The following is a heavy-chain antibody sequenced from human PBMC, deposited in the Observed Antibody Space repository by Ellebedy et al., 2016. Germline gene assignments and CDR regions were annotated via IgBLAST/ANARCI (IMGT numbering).Heavy chain of an antibody. CDR3: ARDGRDYEEPPFDP. V-gene: IGHV3-48*01. Sequence: GGSLRLSCAASGFTFSSYSMNWVRQAPGKGLEWVSYISSSSSTIYYADSVKGRFTISRDNAKNSLYLQMNSLRAEDTAVYYCARDGRDYEEPPFDPWGQGTLVTVSS. CDR1: GFTFSSYS. D-gene: IGHD4-17*01. CDR2: ISSSSSTI. J-gene: IGHJ5*02.